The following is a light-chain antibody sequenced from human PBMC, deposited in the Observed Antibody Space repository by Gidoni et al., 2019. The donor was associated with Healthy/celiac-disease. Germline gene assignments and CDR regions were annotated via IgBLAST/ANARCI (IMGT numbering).Light chain of an antibody. Sequence: IQLTQSPSSLSASVGDRVTITCRASQGISSYLAWYQQKPGKAPKLLIYAASTLQSWVPSRFRCSGSGTDFPLTISRLQPEDFATYYCQQLNSYPLTFXGXTKVEIK. V-gene: IGKV1-9*01. CDR1: QGISSY. CDR3: QQLNSYPLT. CDR2: AAS. J-gene: IGKJ4*01.